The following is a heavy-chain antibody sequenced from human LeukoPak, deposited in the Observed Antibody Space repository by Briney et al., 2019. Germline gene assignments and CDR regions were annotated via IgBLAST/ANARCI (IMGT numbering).Heavy chain of an antibody. V-gene: IGHV3-11*06. CDR2: ISSSSSCT. CDR3: ARVCADIVVVVAAEDNWFDP. CDR1: GFTFSDYY. D-gene: IGHD2-15*01. J-gene: IGHJ5*02. Sequence: GGSLRLSCAASGFTFSDYYMSWIRQAPGKGLEWVSYISSSSSCTNYADSVKGRFTISRDNAKNSLYLQMNSLRAEDTAVYYCARVCADIVVVVAAEDNWFDPWGQGTLVTVSS.